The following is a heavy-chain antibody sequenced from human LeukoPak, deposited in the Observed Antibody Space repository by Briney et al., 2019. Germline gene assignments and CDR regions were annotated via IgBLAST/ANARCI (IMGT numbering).Heavy chain of an antibody. V-gene: IGHV4-39*01. CDR1: GASISSSDSY. CDR2: IYRRGST. CDR3: ARHVQDLGIKV. J-gene: IGHJ6*02. Sequence: SETLSLTCTVSGASISSSDSYWSWIRQPPGKGLEWIGSIYRRGSTSYNPSLKSRVSVSEDMSKNHFSLRLSSVTAADTAVYYCARHVQDLGIKVWGQGTTVTVSS.